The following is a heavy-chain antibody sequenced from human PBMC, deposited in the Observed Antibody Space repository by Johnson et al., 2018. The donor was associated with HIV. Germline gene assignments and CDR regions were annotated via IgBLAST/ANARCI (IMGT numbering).Heavy chain of an antibody. D-gene: IGHD3-3*01. CDR1: GLSFSNFG. CDR2: IRYDGSNK. CDR3: ASPPSGYDFWDGPNIFDV. V-gene: IGHV3-30*02. J-gene: IGHJ3*01. Sequence: QVKLVESGGGVVQPGKSLTLSCVVSGLSFSNFGIHWVRQSPGKGLEWVAFIRYDGSNKYYADSVTGRFTISRDNSKNTLFLQMNSLRPEDTAIYYCASPPSGYDFWDGPNIFDVWGQGTMVSVAS.